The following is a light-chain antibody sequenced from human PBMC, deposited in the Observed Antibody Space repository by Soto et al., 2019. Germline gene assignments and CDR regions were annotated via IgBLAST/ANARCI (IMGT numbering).Light chain of an antibody. J-gene: IGKJ1*01. CDR2: DVF. V-gene: IGKV3-15*01. CDR3: QQYSNWPPGT. Sequence: DILMTQSPDTLSVSPGERATISCRASQSVGRKLAWYQQNPGPAPRLLVYDVFTRASGVPARFTGSGSGTEFTLTISSLQSEDLAIYYCQQYSNWPPGTFDQGTKVEIK. CDR1: QSVGRK.